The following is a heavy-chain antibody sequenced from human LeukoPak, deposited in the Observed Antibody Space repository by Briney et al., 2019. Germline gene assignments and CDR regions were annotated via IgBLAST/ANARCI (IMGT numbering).Heavy chain of an antibody. CDR1: GGTFSSYA. CDR2: IIPIFGIA. D-gene: IGHD5-18*01. CDR3: ARDSTGPLWSSHLFDY. Sequence: SVKVSCKASGGTFSSYAISWVRQAPGQGLEWMGRIIPIFGIANYAQKFQGRVTITADKSTSTAYMELSSLRSEDTAVYYCARDSTGPLWSSHLFDYWGQGTLVTVSS. J-gene: IGHJ4*02. V-gene: IGHV1-69*04.